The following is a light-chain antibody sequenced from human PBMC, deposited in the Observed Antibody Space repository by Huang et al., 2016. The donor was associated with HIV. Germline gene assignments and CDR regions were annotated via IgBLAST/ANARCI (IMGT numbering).Light chain of an antibody. CDR3: QQYGNSPFT. CDR1: QSVSGNY. Sequence: EIVLTQSPGTLSLSPGERATLSCRASQSVSGNYFAWYQQRPGQAPRLLLYHASTRAPGIPGRFSGSGSGTDFTLTISRLEPEDFAVFYCQQYGNSPFTFGPGTKVDI. V-gene: IGKV3-20*01. J-gene: IGKJ3*01. CDR2: HAS.